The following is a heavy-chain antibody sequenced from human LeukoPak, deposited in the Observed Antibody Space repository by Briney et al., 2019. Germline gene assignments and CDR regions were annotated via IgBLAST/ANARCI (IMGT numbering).Heavy chain of an antibody. J-gene: IGHJ4*02. CDR2: ISSSSSYI. Sequence: GGSLRLSCAASGFTFSSYSMNWVRQAPGKGLEWVSSISSSSSYIYYADSVKGRFTISRDNAKNSLYLQMNSLRAEDTAVYYCARSNTWRGSFDYWGQGTLVTVSS. V-gene: IGHV3-21*04. D-gene: IGHD3-10*01. CDR1: GFTFSSYS. CDR3: ARSNTWRGSFDY.